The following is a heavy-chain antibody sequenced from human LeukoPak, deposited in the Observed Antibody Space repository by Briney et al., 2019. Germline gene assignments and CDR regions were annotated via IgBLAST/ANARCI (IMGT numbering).Heavy chain of an antibody. Sequence: SETLSLTCTVSGGSINFYYWSWIRQPAAKGLEWIGRIYSTGSTNYSPSLKSRVTIPVDKSKNQFSLNLSSVTAADTAVYYCARVKADLYLFDSWGQGTLVTVSS. CDR3: ARVKADLYLFDS. CDR1: GGSINFYY. J-gene: IGHJ4*02. CDR2: IYSTGST. V-gene: IGHV4-4*07. D-gene: IGHD3-9*01.